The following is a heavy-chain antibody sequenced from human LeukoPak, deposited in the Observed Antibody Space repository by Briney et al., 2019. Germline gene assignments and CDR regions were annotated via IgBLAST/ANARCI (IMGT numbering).Heavy chain of an antibody. D-gene: IGHD3-10*01. V-gene: IGHV3-23*01. CDR2: IIPGGGGS. CDR3: AKSPYYYGSTAPNTFDF. J-gene: IGHJ4*02. Sequence: GGSLRLSCAASGFTFKNFGMNWVRQTPGKGLEWVSTIIPGGGGSYYVDSVKGRFTISRDNAQNTLYLQMNSLRAEDTGLYYCAKSPYYYGSTAPNTFDFWGQGTLVTVSS. CDR1: GFTFKNFG.